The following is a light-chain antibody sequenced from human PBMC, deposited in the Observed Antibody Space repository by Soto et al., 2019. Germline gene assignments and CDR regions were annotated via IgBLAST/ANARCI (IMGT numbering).Light chain of an antibody. CDR3: QTWGTGEV. CDR2: LNTDGSH. V-gene: IGLV4-69*02. J-gene: IGLJ2*01. CDR1: SGHSSYA. Sequence: QLVLTQSPSASASLGASVRLTCTLSSGHSSYAIAWHQQQPEKGPRFLMILNTDGSHNKGDGIPDRFSGSSSGAERYLTISSLQSEDEADYYCQTWGTGEVFGGGTKLTVL.